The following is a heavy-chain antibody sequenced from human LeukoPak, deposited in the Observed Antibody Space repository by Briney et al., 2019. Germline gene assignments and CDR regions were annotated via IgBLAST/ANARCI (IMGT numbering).Heavy chain of an antibody. D-gene: IGHD3-3*01. CDR1: GFTFSGYA. CDR3: AKGSRFLEWLFPFDY. V-gene: IGHV3-23*01. CDR2: ISGSGGST. Sequence: GGSLRLSCAASGFTFSGYAMSWVRQAPGKGLEWVSAISGSGGSTYYADSVKGRFTISRDNSKNTLYLQMNSLRAEDTAVYYSAKGSRFLEWLFPFDYWGQGTLVTVSS. J-gene: IGHJ4*02.